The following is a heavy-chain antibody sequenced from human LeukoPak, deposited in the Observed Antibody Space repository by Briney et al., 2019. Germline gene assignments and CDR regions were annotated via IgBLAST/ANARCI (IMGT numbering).Heavy chain of an antibody. CDR3: AKDSCSSTSCRGYFDY. D-gene: IGHD2-2*01. J-gene: IGHJ4*02. Sequence: AGGSLRLSCAASVFTFRSYAMMWARQARGKGLEYVSAISGSGGSTYYADSVEGRLTISRHNSKNTLYLQMNSLSAEDRAVYYYAKDSCSSTSCRGYFDYWGQGTLVTVSS. CDR1: VFTFRSYA. CDR2: ISGSGGST. V-gene: IGHV3-23*01.